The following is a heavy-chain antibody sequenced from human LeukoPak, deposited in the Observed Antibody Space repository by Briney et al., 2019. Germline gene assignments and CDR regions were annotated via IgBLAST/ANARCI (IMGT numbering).Heavy chain of an antibody. CDR3: ARGVPYGSGAFRYNWFEP. J-gene: IGHJ5*02. D-gene: IGHD3-10*01. Sequence: SETLSLTCAVYGGSFSGYYWSWIRQPPGKGLEWIGEINHSGSTYYNPSLKSRVTISVDTSQNQFSLKLSLVSGPCAAVDYCARGVPYGSGAFRYNWFEPWGQGTLVTVSS. CDR2: INHSGST. V-gene: IGHV4-34*01. CDR1: GGSFSGYY.